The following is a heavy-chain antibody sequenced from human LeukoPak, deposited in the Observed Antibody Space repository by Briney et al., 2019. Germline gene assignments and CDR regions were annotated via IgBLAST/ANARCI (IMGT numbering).Heavy chain of an antibody. Sequence: GGSLRLSCAASGFTFSSYSMNWVRQAPGKGLEWVSSISSSSYIYYADSVKGRFTISRDNAKNSLYLQMNSLRAEDTAVYYCARDKGSSWPDYFDYWGQGTLVTVSS. CDR2: ISSSSYI. V-gene: IGHV3-21*01. J-gene: IGHJ4*02. CDR3: ARDKGSSWPDYFDY. D-gene: IGHD6-13*01. CDR1: GFTFSSYS.